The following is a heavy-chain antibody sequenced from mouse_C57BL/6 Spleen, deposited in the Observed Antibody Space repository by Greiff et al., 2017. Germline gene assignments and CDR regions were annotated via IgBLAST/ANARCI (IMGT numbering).Heavy chain of an antibody. V-gene: IGHV5-12*01. CDR1: GFTFSDYY. CDR3: ARHYGPMDY. J-gene: IGHJ4*01. D-gene: IGHD1-1*02. Sequence: DVMLVESGGGLVQPGGSLKLSCAASGFTFSDYYMYWVRQTPEKRLEWVAYISNGGGSTYYPDTVKVRFTISRDNAKNTLYLQMSRLKSEDTAMYYCARHYGPMDYWGQGTSVTVSS. CDR2: ISNGGGST.